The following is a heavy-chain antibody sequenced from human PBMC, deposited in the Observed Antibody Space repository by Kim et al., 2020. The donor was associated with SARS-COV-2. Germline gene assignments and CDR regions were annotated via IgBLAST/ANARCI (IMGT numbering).Heavy chain of an antibody. D-gene: IGHD2-2*01. J-gene: IGHJ5*02. Sequence: GGSLRLSCTASGFNFSDHWMHWVRQAPGTGPVWVSCIRGDGSTTNYADSVRGRFTVSRDNARNTLYLQMTSLRVEDTAVYYCVSSPGPWGQGTLVTVSS. V-gene: IGHV3-74*01. CDR1: GFNFSDHW. CDR2: IRGDGSTT. CDR3: VSSPGP.